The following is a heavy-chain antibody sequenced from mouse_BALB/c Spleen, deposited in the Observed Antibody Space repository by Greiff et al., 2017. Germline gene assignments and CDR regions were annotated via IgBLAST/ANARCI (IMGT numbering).Heavy chain of an antibody. V-gene: IGHV5-6-4*01. CDR3: TRVVGTGYFDY. D-gene: IGHD4-1*01. CDR2: ISSGGSYT. CDR1: GFTFSSYT. J-gene: IGHJ2*01. Sequence: EVKLMESGGGLVKPGGSLKLSCAASGFTFSSYTMSWVRQTPEKRLEWVATISSGGSYTYYPDSVKGRFTISRDNAKNTLYLQMSSLKSEDTAMYYCTRVVGTGYFDYWGQGTTLTVSS.